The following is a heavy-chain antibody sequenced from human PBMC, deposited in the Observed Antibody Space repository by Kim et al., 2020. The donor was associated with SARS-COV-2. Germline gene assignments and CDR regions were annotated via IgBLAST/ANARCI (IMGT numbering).Heavy chain of an antibody. Sequence: ADSVKGRFTISRDYAKNSLYLQMNSLRDEDTAVYYCARGDCSSTSCSQSYWGQGTLVTVSS. D-gene: IGHD2-2*01. CDR3: ARGDCSSTSCSQSY. J-gene: IGHJ4*02. V-gene: IGHV3-48*02.